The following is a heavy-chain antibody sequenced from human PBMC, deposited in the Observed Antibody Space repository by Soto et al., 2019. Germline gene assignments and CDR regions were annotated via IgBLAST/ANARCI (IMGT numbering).Heavy chain of an antibody. Sequence: PGGPLRVSWAASGFTFSSYSMNRVSKATGKGLEWVSSISSSSSYIYYADSVKGRFTISRDNAKNSLYLQMNSLRAEDTAVYYCARGLRAGIAAAGTFWFDPWGQGTLVTVSS. CDR3: ARGLRAGIAAAGTFWFDP. CDR2: ISSSSSYI. D-gene: IGHD6-13*01. J-gene: IGHJ5*02. CDR1: GFTFSSYS. V-gene: IGHV3-21*01.